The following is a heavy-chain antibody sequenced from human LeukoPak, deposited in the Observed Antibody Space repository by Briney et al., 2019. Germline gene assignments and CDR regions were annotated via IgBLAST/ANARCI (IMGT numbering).Heavy chain of an antibody. V-gene: IGHV4-61*02. CDR1: GGSISSGSYY. J-gene: IGHJ6*03. CDR2: IFLSGST. CDR3: ASTYHGGNSGYYYYMDV. Sequence: PSQTLSLTCSVSGGSISSGSYYWSWIRQPAGKGLEWIGRIFLSGSTNYNPSLKSRVTISVDTSKNQFSLKLSSVTAADTAVYYCASTYHGGNSGYYYYMDVWGKGTTVTISS. D-gene: IGHD4-23*01.